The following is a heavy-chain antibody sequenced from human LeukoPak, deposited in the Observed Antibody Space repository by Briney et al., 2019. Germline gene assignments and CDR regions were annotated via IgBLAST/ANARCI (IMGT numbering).Heavy chain of an antibody. D-gene: IGHD3-22*01. Sequence: GGSLRLSCAASGFTFSSYGMHWVRQAPGKGLEWVAFIWYDGSNKYYADSVKGRFTISRDNSKNTLYLQMNSLRAEDTAVYYCAKDRYYYDSSGYFYWGQGTLVTVSS. V-gene: IGHV3-30*02. J-gene: IGHJ4*02. CDR2: IWYDGSNK. CDR3: AKDRYYYDSSGYFY. CDR1: GFTFSSYG.